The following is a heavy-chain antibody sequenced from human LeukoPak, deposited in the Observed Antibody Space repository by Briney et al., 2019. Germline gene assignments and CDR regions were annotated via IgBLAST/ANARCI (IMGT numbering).Heavy chain of an antibody. CDR2: IYTSGST. Sequence: SETLSLTCTVSGGSISSYYWSWIRQPAGKGLEWIGRIYTSGSTNYNPSLKSRVTMSVDTSKNQFSLKLSSVAAADTAVYYCASGGGGVLGSAFDIWGQGTMVTVSS. CDR1: GGSISSYY. V-gene: IGHV4-4*07. J-gene: IGHJ3*02. D-gene: IGHD3-16*01. CDR3: ASGGGGVLGSAFDI.